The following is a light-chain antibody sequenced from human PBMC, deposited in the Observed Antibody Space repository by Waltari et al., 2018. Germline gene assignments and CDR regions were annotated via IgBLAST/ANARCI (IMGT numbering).Light chain of an antibody. J-gene: IGLJ2*01. CDR2: QDD. CDR3: QAWDGSTGI. Sequence: SYELTQPPSASVSPGQTATISCSGDNLAKKYAYWYQQRPGQSPRLVIFQDDKRPSGVPERFSGSNSGDTATLTISGTQAIDEADYYCQAWDGSTGIFGGGTRLTVL. CDR1: NLAKKY. V-gene: IGLV3-1*01.